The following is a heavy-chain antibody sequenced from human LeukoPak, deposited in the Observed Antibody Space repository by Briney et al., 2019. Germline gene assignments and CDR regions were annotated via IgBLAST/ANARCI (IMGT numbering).Heavy chain of an antibody. V-gene: IGHV3-53*01. Sequence: PGGSLRLSCAASGFIVSSNYMSWVREAPGKGLERVSVFYSGGSTYYADSVKGRFTISRENSKNTVYLQMNSLRAGDTAVYYCARYFYDSSGYPYYFDYWGQGSLVTVSS. CDR2: FYSGGST. J-gene: IGHJ4*02. CDR3: ARYFYDSSGYPYYFDY. CDR1: GFIVSSNY. D-gene: IGHD3-22*01.